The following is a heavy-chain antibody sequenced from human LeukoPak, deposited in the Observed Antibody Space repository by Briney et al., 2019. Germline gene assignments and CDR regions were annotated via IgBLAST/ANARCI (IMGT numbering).Heavy chain of an antibody. V-gene: IGHV4-31*03. Sequence: SETLSLTCTVSGGSISSGGYYWSWIRQHPGKGLGWIGYIYYSGSTYYNPSLKSRVTISVDTSKNQFSLKLSSVTAADTAVYYCARDLRRRLPGAFDIWGQGTMVTVSS. D-gene: IGHD4-17*01. CDR3: ARDLRRRLPGAFDI. J-gene: IGHJ3*02. CDR2: IYYSGST. CDR1: GGSISSGGYY.